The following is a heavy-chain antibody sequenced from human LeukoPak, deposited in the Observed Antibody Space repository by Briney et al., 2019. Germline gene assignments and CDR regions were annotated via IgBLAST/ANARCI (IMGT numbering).Heavy chain of an antibody. CDR1: GFIFSDYE. V-gene: IGHV3-48*03. Sequence: PGGSLRLSCAASGFIFSDYEMNWVRQAPGKGPEWVSYISDSGTTIFYADAVQGRFTISRDNARSSLLLRMNSLRAEDTAVYYCARGRASSGWYYWGQGTLVTVSS. CDR3: ARGRASSGWYY. D-gene: IGHD6-19*01. CDR2: ISDSGTTI. J-gene: IGHJ4*02.